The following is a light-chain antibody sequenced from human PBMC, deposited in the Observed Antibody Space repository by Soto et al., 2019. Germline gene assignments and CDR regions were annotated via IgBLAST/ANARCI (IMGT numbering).Light chain of an antibody. CDR3: CSYAGSYPSSYV. CDR1: SSDVGGYNY. V-gene: IGLV2-11*01. J-gene: IGLJ1*01. Sequence: QSVLTQPRSVSGSPGQSVTISCTGTSSDVGGYNYVSWYQQHPGKAPKLMIYDVSKRPSGVPDRFSGSKSGNTASLTISGLQAEDEADYNCCSYAGSYPSSYVFGTGTKVTVL. CDR2: DVS.